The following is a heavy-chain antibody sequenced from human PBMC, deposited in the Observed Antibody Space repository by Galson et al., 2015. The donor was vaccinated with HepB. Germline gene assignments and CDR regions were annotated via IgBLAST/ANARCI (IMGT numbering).Heavy chain of an antibody. CDR2: FYYSGST. CDR1: GGSISSSSYY. V-gene: IGHV4-39*01. CDR3: ATCPLNSGADTAEYLQY. D-gene: IGHD7-27*01. J-gene: IGHJ1*01. Sequence: SETLSLTCTVSGGSISSSSYYWGWIRQPPGKGLEWIGSFYYSGSTYYNPSLKSRVTISVDTSKNQFSLKLSSVTAADTAVYYCATCPLNSGADTAEYLQYWGQGTLLTVSS.